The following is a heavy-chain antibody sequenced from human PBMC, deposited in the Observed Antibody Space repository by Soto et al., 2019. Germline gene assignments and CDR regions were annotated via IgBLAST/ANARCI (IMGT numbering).Heavy chain of an antibody. J-gene: IGHJ6*02. CDR3: ARGGVVVAATLPYYYYYGMDV. Sequence: TLSLTCAVSGGSISSGGYSWSWIRQPPGKGLEWIGYIYHSGSTYYNPSLKSRVTISVDRSKNQFSLKLSSVTAADTAVYYCARGGVVVAATLPYYYYYGMDVWGQGTTVTVSS. V-gene: IGHV4-30-2*01. CDR2: IYHSGST. CDR1: GGSISSGGYS. D-gene: IGHD2-15*01.